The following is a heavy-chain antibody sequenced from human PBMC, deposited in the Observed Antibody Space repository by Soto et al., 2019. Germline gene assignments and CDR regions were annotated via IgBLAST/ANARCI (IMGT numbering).Heavy chain of an antibody. CDR1: GFTFSSYA. CDR3: ARDGVLVPADTNWFDP. CDR2: ISGSGGST. D-gene: IGHD2-2*01. V-gene: IGHV3-23*01. J-gene: IGHJ5*02. Sequence: PGGSLRLSCAASGFTFSSYAMSWVRQAPGKGLEWVSAISGSGGSTYYADSVKGRFTISRDNSKNTLYLQMNSLRAEDTAVYYCARDGVLVPADTNWFDPWGQGTLVTVSS.